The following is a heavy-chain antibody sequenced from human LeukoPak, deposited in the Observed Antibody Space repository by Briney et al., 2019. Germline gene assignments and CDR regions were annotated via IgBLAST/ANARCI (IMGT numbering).Heavy chain of an antibody. D-gene: IGHD3-10*01. CDR1: GGSISSGDYY. J-gene: IGHJ6*02. Sequence: SETLSLTRTVSGGSISSGDYYWSWIRQPPGKGLEWIGYIYYSGSTYYNPSLKSRVTISVDTSKNQFSLKLSSVTAADTAVYYCARVTMERYYYYGMDVWGQGTTVTVSS. CDR3: ARVTMERYYYYGMDV. V-gene: IGHV4-30-4*01. CDR2: IYYSGST.